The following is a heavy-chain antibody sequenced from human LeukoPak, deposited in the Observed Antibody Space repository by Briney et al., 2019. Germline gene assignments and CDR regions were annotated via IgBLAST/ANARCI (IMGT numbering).Heavy chain of an antibody. Sequence: PGGSLRLSCAASGLAFSAYKMHWVRQAPRKGLVWVSRISTDGYTTDYADFVQGRFTASRDHTKNTWSLEMNSLRAEDTAVYYCVVGGSPGYWGQGTLVTVSS. CDR2: ISTDGYTT. D-gene: IGHD2-15*01. J-gene: IGHJ4*02. CDR3: VVGGSPGY. V-gene: IGHV3-74*01. CDR1: GLAFSAYK.